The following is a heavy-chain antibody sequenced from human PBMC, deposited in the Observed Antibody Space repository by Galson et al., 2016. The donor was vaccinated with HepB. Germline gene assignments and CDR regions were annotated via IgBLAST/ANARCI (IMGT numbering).Heavy chain of an antibody. CDR1: GGSISSGGYY. J-gene: IGHJ4*02. Sequence: TLSLTCTVSGGSISSGGYYWSWIRQHPGKGLEWIGYIYYGGSTNYNPSLKSRATISVDKSKNQLSLKLSSVTAADTAVYYCARDYEEYYFADWGQGTLVTVSS. CDR2: IYYGGST. CDR3: ARDYEEYYFAD. D-gene: IGHD3-3*01. V-gene: IGHV4-31*03.